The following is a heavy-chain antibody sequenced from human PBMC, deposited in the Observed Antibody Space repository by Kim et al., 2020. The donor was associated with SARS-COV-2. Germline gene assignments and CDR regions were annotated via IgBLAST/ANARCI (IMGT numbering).Heavy chain of an antibody. CDR2: INHSGST. CDR1: GGSFSGYY. J-gene: IGHJ6*02. CDR3: ARGILGYCSSTSCYYYYYGMDV. V-gene: IGHV4-34*01. Sequence: SETLSLTCAVYGGSFSGYYWSWIRQPPGKGLEWIGEINHSGSTNYNPSLKSRVTISVDTSKNQFSLKLSSVTAADTAVYYCARGILGYCSSTSCYYYYYGMDVWGQGTTVTVSS. D-gene: IGHD2-2*01.